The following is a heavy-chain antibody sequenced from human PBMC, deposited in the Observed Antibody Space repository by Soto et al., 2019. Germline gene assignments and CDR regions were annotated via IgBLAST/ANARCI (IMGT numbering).Heavy chain of an antibody. V-gene: IGHV3-30*03. J-gene: IGHJ3*02. D-gene: IGHD3-16*02. CDR1: GFTFSSYG. CDR2: ISYDGSNK. Sequence: GGSLRLSWAASGFTFSSYGMHWVRQAPGKGLEWVAVISYDGSNKYYADSVKGRFTISRDNSKNTLYLQMNSLRAEDTAVYYCAREATPGEGGSYRDAFDIWGQGTMVTVSS. CDR3: AREATPGEGGSYRDAFDI.